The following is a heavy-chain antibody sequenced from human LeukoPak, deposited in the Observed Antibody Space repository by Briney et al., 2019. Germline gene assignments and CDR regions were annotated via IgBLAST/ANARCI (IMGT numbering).Heavy chain of an antibody. J-gene: IGHJ4*02. CDR2: ISSDSSYI. D-gene: IGHD3-16*01. CDR1: GFTFNNYA. Sequence: PGGSLRLSCAASGFTFNNYAMSWVRQAPGKGLEWVSSISSDSSYIYYADSVKGRFTISRDNAKNSLYLQMNSLRAEDTAVYYCARGSVGGGNYFDYWGQGTLVTVSS. V-gene: IGHV3-21*01. CDR3: ARGSVGGGNYFDY.